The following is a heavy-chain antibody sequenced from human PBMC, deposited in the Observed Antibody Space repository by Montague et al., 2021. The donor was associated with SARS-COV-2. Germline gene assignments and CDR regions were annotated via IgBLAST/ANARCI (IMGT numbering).Heavy chain of an antibody. D-gene: IGHD3-10*01. V-gene: IGHV4-34*01. CDR1: GGSFSGFY. J-gene: IGHJ6*03. CDR3: ARLRDGVVPSPILGVGPYYSYYYMDV. Sequence: SETLSLTCAVSGGSFSGFYWSWVRQSPGEGLEWIGEINQSGSINYSPSLKSRLTISADTSKNQFSLKLTSVAAADTAVYYCARLRDGVVPSPILGVGPYYSYYYMDVWGRGTTVTVSS. CDR2: INQSGSI.